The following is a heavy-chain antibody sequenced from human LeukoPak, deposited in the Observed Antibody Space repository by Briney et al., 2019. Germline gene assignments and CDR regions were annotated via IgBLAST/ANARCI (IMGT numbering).Heavy chain of an antibody. V-gene: IGHV3-11*01. D-gene: IGHD5-18*01. Sequence: AGGSLRLSCAASGSTFSDYYMSWIRQAPGKGLEWVSYISSSGSTIYYADSVKGRFTISRDNAKNSLYLQMNSLRAEDTAVYYCAREYSYGYGSHFDYWGQGTLVTVSS. J-gene: IGHJ4*02. CDR2: ISSSGSTI. CDR1: GSTFSDYY. CDR3: AREYSYGYGSHFDY.